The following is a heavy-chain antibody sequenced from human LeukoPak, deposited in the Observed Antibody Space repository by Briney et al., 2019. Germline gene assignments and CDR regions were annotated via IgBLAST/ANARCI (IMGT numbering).Heavy chain of an antibody. J-gene: IGHJ5*02. D-gene: IGHD1-26*01. CDR2: VYYSGST. Sequence: SETLSLTCTVSGGSISSSSYNWGWIRQPPGKGLEWIGSVYYSGSTYYNPSLKSRVTMSVDTSKNQFSLNLSSVTAADTAVYDCARGNGSYSPWGQGTLVTVSS. CDR3: ARGNGSYSP. CDR1: GGSISSSSYN. V-gene: IGHV4-39*07.